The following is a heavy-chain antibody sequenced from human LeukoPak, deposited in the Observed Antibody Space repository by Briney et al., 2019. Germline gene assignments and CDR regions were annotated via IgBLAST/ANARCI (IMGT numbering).Heavy chain of an antibody. CDR3: ASDMVRADY. V-gene: IGHV4-30-4*07. CDR2: IYYSGST. Sequence: SETLSLTCAVSGGSISSGGYSWTWIRQPPGKGLEWIGSIYYSGSTYYNPSLKSRVTISVDTSKNQFSLKLSSVTAADTAVYYCASDMVRADYWGQGTLVTVSS. CDR1: GGSISSGGYS. J-gene: IGHJ4*02. D-gene: IGHD3-10*01.